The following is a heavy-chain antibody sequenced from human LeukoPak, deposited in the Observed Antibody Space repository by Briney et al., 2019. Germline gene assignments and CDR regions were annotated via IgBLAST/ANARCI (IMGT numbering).Heavy chain of an antibody. D-gene: IGHD1-26*01. J-gene: IGHJ4*02. CDR3: ARGALWYSGSYPYFDY. Sequence: SETLSLTCAAYGGSFSGYYWSWIRQPPGKGREWSGEINHSGSTNYNPSLKRRLTILVDTSKTQFSLKLSSVTAAVTAVYYCARGALWYSGSYPYFDYWGQGTLVTVSS. CDR1: GGSFSGYY. CDR2: INHSGST. V-gene: IGHV4-34*01.